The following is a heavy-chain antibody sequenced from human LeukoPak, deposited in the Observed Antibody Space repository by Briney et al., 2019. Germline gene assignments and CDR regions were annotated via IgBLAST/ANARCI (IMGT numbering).Heavy chain of an antibody. V-gene: IGHV1-2*02. J-gene: IGHJ3*02. Sequence: ASVKVSCKASGYTFTVYYMHWVRQAPGQGLGWMGWINPNSGGTNYAQKFQGRVTMTRDTSISTAYMELSRLRPDDTAVYYCATYDSSGYYNPNAFDIWGQGTMVTVSS. D-gene: IGHD3-22*01. CDR3: ATYDSSGYYNPNAFDI. CDR1: GYTFTVYY. CDR2: INPNSGGT.